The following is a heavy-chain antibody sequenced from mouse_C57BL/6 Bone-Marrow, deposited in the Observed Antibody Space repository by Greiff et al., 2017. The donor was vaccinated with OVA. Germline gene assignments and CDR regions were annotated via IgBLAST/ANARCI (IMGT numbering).Heavy chain of an antibody. CDR1: GFNIKDDY. CDR3: TTFTTVVARAY. D-gene: IGHD1-1*01. Sequence: VQLKESGAELVRPGASVKLSCTASGFNIKDDYMHWVKQRPEQGLEWIGWIDPENGDTEYASKFQGKATITADTSSNTAYLQLRSLTSEDTAVYYCTTFTTVVARAYWGQGTLVTVSA. V-gene: IGHV14-4*01. J-gene: IGHJ3*01. CDR2: IDPENGDT.